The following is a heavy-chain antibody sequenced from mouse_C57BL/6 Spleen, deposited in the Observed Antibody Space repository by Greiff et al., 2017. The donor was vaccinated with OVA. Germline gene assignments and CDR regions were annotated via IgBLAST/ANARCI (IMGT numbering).Heavy chain of an antibody. Sequence: EVMLVESGGGLVKPGGSLKLSCAASGFTFSSYTMSWVRQTPEKRLEWVATISGGGGNTYYPASVQGRFTISRDNAKNTLYLQMSSLRSEDTALYYCARKGPGTRGYFDVWGTGTTVTVSS. D-gene: IGHD4-1*01. CDR1: GFTFSSYT. J-gene: IGHJ1*03. CDR3: ARKGPGTRGYFDV. V-gene: IGHV5-9*01. CDR2: ISGGGGNT.